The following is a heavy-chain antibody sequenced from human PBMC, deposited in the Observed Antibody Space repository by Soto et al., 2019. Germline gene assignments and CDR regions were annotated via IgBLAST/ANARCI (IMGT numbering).Heavy chain of an antibody. D-gene: IGHD5-18*01. V-gene: IGHV1-3*01. Sequence: ASVKVSCKASGYTFTSYAMHWVRQAPGQRLEWMGWINAGNGNTKYSQKFQGRVTITRDTSASTAYMELSSLRSEDTAVYYCAREKAYSYGYWRYFDYWGQGXLVTVSS. CDR1: GYTFTSYA. J-gene: IGHJ4*02. CDR3: AREKAYSYGYWRYFDY. CDR2: INAGNGNT.